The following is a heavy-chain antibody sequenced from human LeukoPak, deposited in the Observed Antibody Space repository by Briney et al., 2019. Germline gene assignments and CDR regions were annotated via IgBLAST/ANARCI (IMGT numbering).Heavy chain of an antibody. CDR3: ARSSSGWPLYFDC. D-gene: IGHD6-19*01. CDR1: GYTFTDYN. V-gene: IGHV1-2*02. Sequence: ASVKVSCKASGYTFTDYNLHWVRQAPGEEVEWMGWINPESGGTKFAQKHQGGVTMTADTSIDTAYLELSNLKSDDTAIYYCARSSSGWPLYFDCWGQGTLVTVSS. CDR2: INPESGGT. J-gene: IGHJ4*02.